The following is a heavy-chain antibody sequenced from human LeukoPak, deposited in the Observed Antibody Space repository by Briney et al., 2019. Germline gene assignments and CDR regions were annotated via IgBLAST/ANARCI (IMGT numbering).Heavy chain of an antibody. D-gene: IGHD5-18*01. V-gene: IGHV4-59*01. J-gene: IGHJ6*03. Sequence: SETLSLTCAVYGGSFSGYYWGWIRQPPGKGLEWIGYIYYSGSTNYNPSLKSRVTISVDTSKNQFSLKLSSVTAADTAVYYCARDRGSEYIYADNPAVPYMDVWGKGTTVTVSS. CDR1: GGSFSGYY. CDR2: IYYSGST. CDR3: ARDRGSEYIYADNPAVPYMDV.